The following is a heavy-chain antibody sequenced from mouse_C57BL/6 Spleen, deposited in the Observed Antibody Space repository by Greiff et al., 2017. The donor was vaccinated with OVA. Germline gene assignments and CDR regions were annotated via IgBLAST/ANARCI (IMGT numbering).Heavy chain of an antibody. CDR1: GYSITSGYY. CDR2: ISYDGSN. CDR3: ARDGYGNYPYYYAMDY. J-gene: IGHJ4*01. D-gene: IGHD2-1*01. Sequence: EVQLQQSGPGLVKPSQSLSLTCSVTGYSITSGYYWNWIRQFPGNKLEWMGYISYDGSNNYNPSLKNRISITRDTSKNQFFLKLNSVTTEDTATYYCARDGYGNYPYYYAMDYWGQGTSVTVSS. V-gene: IGHV3-6*01.